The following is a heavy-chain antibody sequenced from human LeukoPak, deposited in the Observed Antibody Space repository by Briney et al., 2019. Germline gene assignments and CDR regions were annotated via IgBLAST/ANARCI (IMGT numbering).Heavy chain of an antibody. CDR2: ISSSSSYI. D-gene: IGHD3-9*01. CDR1: GFTFSSYS. V-gene: IGHV3-21*01. CDR3: AREDNYDILTGYSKSIDY. Sequence: GGSLRLSCAASGFTFSSYSMNWVRQAPGKGLEWVSSISSSSSYIYYADSVKGRFTISRDNAKNSLYLQINSLRAEDTAVYYCAREDNYDILTGYSKSIDYWGQGTLVTVSS. J-gene: IGHJ4*02.